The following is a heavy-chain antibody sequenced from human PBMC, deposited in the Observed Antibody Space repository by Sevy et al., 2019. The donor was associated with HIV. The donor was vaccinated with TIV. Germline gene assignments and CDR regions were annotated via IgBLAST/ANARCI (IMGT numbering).Heavy chain of an antibody. D-gene: IGHD2-15*01. Sequence: GGSLRLSCSASEFTFSSYAMSWVRQAPGKGLGWVSSISGSGRFTYYADFVEGRFIISRDNSKNTLSVQMNSLRAEDTAVYYCAKGFCSGATCPRDYYYYGMDVWGQGTTVTVSS. V-gene: IGHV3-23*01. CDR1: EFTFSSYA. J-gene: IGHJ6*02. CDR3: AKGFCSGATCPRDYYYYGMDV. CDR2: ISGSGRFT.